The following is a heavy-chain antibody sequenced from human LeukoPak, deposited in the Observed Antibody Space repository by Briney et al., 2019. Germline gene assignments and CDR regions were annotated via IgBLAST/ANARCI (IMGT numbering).Heavy chain of an antibody. Sequence: SETLSLTCNVSSGSFNDNYWNWIRHLPGKGLEWIGYVYHNGHSDYNPSLKSRVTISVDTSTNQFSLKMISVTAADTAVYYFASLGYSSGWLDSWGHGSLVIVSS. D-gene: IGHD2-15*01. CDR1: SGSFNDNY. CDR3: ASLGYSSGWLDS. V-gene: IGHV4-59*01. CDR2: VYHNGHS. J-gene: IGHJ5*01.